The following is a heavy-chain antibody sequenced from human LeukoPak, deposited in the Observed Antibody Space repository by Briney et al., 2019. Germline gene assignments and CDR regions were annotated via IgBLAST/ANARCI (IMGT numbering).Heavy chain of an antibody. J-gene: IGHJ4*02. CDR1: GFTFSSYW. D-gene: IGHD1-26*01. CDR3: ARDLSGWELQEY. CDR2: IKQDGSEK. Sequence: PGGSLRLSCAASGFTFSSYWMSWVRQAPGKALEWVANIKQDGSEKYYVDSVKGRFTISRDNAKNSLFLQMNSLRAEDAAVYYCARDLSGWELQEYWGQGTLVTVSS. V-gene: IGHV3-7*01.